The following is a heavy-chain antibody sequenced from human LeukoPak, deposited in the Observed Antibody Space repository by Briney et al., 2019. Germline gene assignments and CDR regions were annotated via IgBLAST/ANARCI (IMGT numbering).Heavy chain of an antibody. V-gene: IGHV3-21*01. J-gene: IGHJ4*02. CDR1: GFSFSTFT. CDR3: ARGGDFGVVTDY. Sequence: PGGSLRLSCVASGFSFSTFTMNWVRQVPGKGLEWVSSISSSSSFIYYADSMKGRFTISRDNAKNSLYLQMNSLRAEDTAVYYCARGGDFGVVTDYWGQGTLVTVSS. CDR2: ISSSSSFI. D-gene: IGHD3-3*01.